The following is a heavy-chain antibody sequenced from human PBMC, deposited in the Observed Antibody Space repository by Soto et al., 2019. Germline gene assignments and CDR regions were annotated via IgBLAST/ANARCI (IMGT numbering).Heavy chain of an antibody. CDR1: GGSISSGGYY. CDR2: IYYSGST. CDR3: ARSSGVAAAAPFDY. D-gene: IGHD6-13*01. Sequence: QVKLQESGPGLVKPSQTLSLTCTVSGGSISSGGYYWSWIRQHTGKGLEWFGYIYYSGSTYYNPILNSGVTISVDTSTNQFSLKLISVTAADTAVYYCARSSGVAAAAPFDYWGQRTLVTVSS. J-gene: IGHJ4*02. V-gene: IGHV4-31*03.